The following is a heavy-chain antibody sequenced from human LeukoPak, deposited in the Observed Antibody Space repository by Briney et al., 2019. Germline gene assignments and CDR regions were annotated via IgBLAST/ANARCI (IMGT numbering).Heavy chain of an antibody. D-gene: IGHD6-13*01. CDR2: IYPGDSDT. V-gene: IGHV5-51*01. CDR3: ARHGSAAADDY. CDR1: GYSFTSYW. Sequence: GESLKISCKGSGYSFTSYWIAWVRQMPGEGLEWMGIIYPGDSDTRYSPSFQGQVTISADKSTSTAYLQWSSLKASDTAMYYCARHGSAAADDYWGQGTLVTVSS. J-gene: IGHJ4*02.